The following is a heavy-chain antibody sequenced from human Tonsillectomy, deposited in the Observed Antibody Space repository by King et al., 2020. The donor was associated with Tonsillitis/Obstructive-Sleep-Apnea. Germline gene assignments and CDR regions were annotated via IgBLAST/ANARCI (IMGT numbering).Heavy chain of an antibody. Sequence: VQLVESGAEVKKPGASVKVSCTASGYTFTGYYMHWVRQAPGQGLEWMGWINPNSGGTKYAQKFQGRVTMTRDTSISTAYMELTRLRSDDTAVYYCARETTDYWGQGTLVTVSS. CDR1: GYTFTGYY. J-gene: IGHJ4*02. CDR2: INPNSGGT. CDR3: ARETTDY. V-gene: IGHV1-2*02. D-gene: IGHD1-7*01.